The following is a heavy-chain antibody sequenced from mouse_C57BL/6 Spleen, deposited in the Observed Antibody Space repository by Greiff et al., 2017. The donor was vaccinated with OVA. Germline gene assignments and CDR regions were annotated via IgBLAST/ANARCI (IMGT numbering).Heavy chain of an antibody. J-gene: IGHJ2*01. CDR3: ARRFDDYDDRYYFDY. D-gene: IGHD2-4*01. CDR1: GYTFTSYW. CDR2: IYPSDSET. Sequence: QVQLQQPGAELVRPGSSVKLSCKASGYTFTSYWMDWVKQRPGQGLEWIGNIYPSDSETHYNQKFKDKATLTVDKSSSTAYMQLSSLTSEDSAVYYCARRFDDYDDRYYFDYWGQGTTLTVSS. V-gene: IGHV1-61*01.